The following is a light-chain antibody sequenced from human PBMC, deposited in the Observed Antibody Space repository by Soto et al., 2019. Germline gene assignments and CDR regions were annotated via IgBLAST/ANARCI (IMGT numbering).Light chain of an antibody. CDR1: SSDVGGYNF. V-gene: IGLV2-8*01. Sequence: QSALTQPPSASGSPGQSVTISCTGTSSDVGGYNFVSWYQQHPGKAPKLLIYEVSKRPSGVPDRFSASTSGNTASLTVSGLQADDEADYYCSSYAGNNNVIFGGGTKLTVL. J-gene: IGLJ2*01. CDR3: SSYAGNNNVI. CDR2: EVS.